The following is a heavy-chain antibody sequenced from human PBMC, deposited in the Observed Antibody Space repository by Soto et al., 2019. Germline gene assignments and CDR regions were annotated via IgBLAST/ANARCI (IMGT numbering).Heavy chain of an antibody. J-gene: IGHJ6*02. CDR1: AFSLSTGGVG. D-gene: IGHD2-21*02. CDR3: IQSRCGGDCLQSYASYYYYGMDG. CDR2: IYWDDDK. Sequence: QITLKESGPPLVQPTQTLTLTCTFSAFSLSTGGVGVGWIRQPPGKALEWLALIYWDDDKRYSPSLSSRLTLTKDTSKNQVVLTMTNMDPVDTATYYCIQSRCGGDCLQSYASYYYYGMDGWCQVTTVTASS. V-gene: IGHV2-5*02.